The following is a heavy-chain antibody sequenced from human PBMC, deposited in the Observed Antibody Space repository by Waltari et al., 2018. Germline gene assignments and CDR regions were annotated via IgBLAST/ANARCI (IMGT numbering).Heavy chain of an antibody. Sequence: VSCKASGYTFTGYYMHWVRQAPGQGLEWMGWINPNSGGTNYAQKFQGRVTMTRDTSISTAYMELSRLRSDDTAVYYCARDRYYDFWSGYWGAFDYWGQGTLVTVSS. CDR2: INPNSGGT. V-gene: IGHV1-2*02. D-gene: IGHD3-3*01. CDR3: ARDRYYDFWSGYWGAFDY. CDR1: GYTFTGYY. J-gene: IGHJ4*02.